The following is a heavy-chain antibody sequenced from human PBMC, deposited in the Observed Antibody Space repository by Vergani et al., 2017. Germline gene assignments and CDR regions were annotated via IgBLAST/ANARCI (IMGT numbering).Heavy chain of an antibody. Sequence: QVQLQESGPGLVKPSQTLSLTCTVSGGSISSGTYYWSWIRQPAGKGLEWIGRIYTSGSTNYNPSLKSRVSMSLDTSKNQFSLKLSSVTAADTAVFYCAREAYCSSTSCTHDAFDIWGQGTMVTVSS. CDR3: AREAYCSSTSCTHDAFDI. J-gene: IGHJ3*02. CDR1: GGSISSGTYY. V-gene: IGHV4-61*02. D-gene: IGHD2-2*01. CDR2: IYTSGST.